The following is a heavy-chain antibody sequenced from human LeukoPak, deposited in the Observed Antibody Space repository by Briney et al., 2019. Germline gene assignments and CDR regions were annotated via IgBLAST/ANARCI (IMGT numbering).Heavy chain of an antibody. CDR1: GGSLNGHY. J-gene: IGHJ5*02. V-gene: IGHV4-34*01. Sequence: PSGTLSLTCAVYGGSLNGHYWSWIRQPPGKALEWIGEGDNTGGTKFNPSLKGRVTISADTSKNQFSLKLNSVTAADTAVYYCAKNGQSGFSFDPWGQGTLVTVSS. CDR2: GDNTGGT. D-gene: IGHD5-12*01. CDR3: AKNGQSGFSFDP.